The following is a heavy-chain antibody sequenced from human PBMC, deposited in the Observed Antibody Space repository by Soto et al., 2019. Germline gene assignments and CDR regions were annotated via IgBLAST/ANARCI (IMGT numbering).Heavy chain of an antibody. D-gene: IGHD1-26*01. Sequence: GASVKVSCKASGYTFTSYGISWVRQAPGQGLEWMGWISAYNGNTNYAQKLQGRVTMTTDTSTSTAYMELRSLRSDDTAVYYCARELVGATTDAYDIWSQGTMVTVSS. CDR3: ARELVGATTDAYDI. CDR2: ISAYNGNT. V-gene: IGHV1-18*01. CDR1: GYTFTSYG. J-gene: IGHJ3*02.